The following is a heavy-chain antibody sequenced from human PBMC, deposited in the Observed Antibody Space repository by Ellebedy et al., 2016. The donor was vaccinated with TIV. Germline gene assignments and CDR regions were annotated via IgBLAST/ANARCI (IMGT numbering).Heavy chain of an antibody. CDR1: GYTFTSYA. Sequence: ASVKVSCKASGYTFTSYAMHWVRQAPGQRLEWMGWINAGNGNTKYSQKFQGRVTITRDTSASTAYMELSSLRSEDTAVYYCARDLGSGWTTYGMDVWGQGTTVTVSS. J-gene: IGHJ6*02. V-gene: IGHV1-3*01. D-gene: IGHD6-19*01. CDR2: INAGNGNT. CDR3: ARDLGSGWTTYGMDV.